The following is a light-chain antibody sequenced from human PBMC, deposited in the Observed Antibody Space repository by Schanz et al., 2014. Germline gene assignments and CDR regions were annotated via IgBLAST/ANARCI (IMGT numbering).Light chain of an antibody. V-gene: IGLV2-23*02. Sequence: QSVLTQPASVSGSPGQSITISCTGTSSDVGSYNLVSWYQQHPGKAPKLMIYEVSQWPSGVSDRFSGSKSGNTASLTISGLQAEDEADYYCCSYAGSNTFVVFGGGTKLTVL. J-gene: IGLJ2*01. CDR3: CSYAGSNTFVV. CDR2: EVS. CDR1: SSDVGSYNL.